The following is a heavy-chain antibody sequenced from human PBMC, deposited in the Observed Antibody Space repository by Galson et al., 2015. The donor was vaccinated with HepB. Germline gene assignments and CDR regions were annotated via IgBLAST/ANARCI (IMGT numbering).Heavy chain of an antibody. CDR2: IDNGGGRT. V-gene: IGHV3-23*01. Sequence: SLRLSCAASGFTFSSYAMSWVRQAPGKGLEWVSTIDNGGGRTYSADSVKGRFTISRDNPKNTLYLQMNSLRAEDTAVYYCARIPRKHIVVVPGASDHYYYGMDVWGQGTTVTVSS. CDR1: GFTFSSYA. J-gene: IGHJ6*02. CDR3: ARIPRKHIVVVPGASDHYYYGMDV. D-gene: IGHD2-2*01.